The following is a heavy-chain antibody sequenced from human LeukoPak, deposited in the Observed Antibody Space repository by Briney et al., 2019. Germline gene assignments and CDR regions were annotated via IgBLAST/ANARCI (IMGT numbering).Heavy chain of an antibody. Sequence: PGGSLRLSCAASGFTFSSYAMSGVRQAPGKGLEWVSAISGSGGSTYYADSVKGRFTISRDNSKNTLYLQMNSLRAEDTAVYYCAKDRQDYYDSSGYPTPFYWGQGTLVTVSS. CDR3: AKDRQDYYDSSGYPTPFY. V-gene: IGHV3-23*01. D-gene: IGHD3-22*01. CDR1: GFTFSSYA. J-gene: IGHJ4*02. CDR2: ISGSGGST.